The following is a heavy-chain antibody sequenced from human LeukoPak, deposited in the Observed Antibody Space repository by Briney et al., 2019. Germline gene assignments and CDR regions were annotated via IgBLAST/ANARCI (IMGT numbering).Heavy chain of an antibody. J-gene: IGHJ6*02. V-gene: IGHV3-30*18. Sequence: PGGSLRLSCAASGFTFSSYGMHWVRQAPGKGLEWVAVISYDGSNKYYADSVKGRFTISRDNSKNTLYLQMNSLRAEDTAVYYCAKDQSTVRYYYYGMDVWGQGTTVTVSS. CDR1: GFTFSSYG. D-gene: IGHD5/OR15-5a*01. CDR3: AKDQSTVRYYYYGMDV. CDR2: ISYDGSNK.